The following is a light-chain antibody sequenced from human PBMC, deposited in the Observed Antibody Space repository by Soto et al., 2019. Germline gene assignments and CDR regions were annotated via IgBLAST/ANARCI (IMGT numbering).Light chain of an antibody. CDR1: QSVSSY. CDR2: DAS. CDR3: QHRSNWPPIT. J-gene: IGKJ5*01. Sequence: EIVLTQSPATLSLSPGERATLSCRASQSVSSYLAWYQQKPGQAPRLLIYDASNRATGIPARFSGSGSGTDFTPPISRLEPEDFAVYYCQHRSNWPPITFGQGTRPEIK. V-gene: IGKV3-11*01.